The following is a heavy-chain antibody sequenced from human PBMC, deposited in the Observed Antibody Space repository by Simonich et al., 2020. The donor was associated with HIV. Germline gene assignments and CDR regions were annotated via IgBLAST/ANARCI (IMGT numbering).Heavy chain of an antibody. CDR2: ISYDGSNK. CDR1: GFTFSSYA. D-gene: IGHD3-16*01. CDR3: ASGGSISSVWADDY. J-gene: IGHJ4*02. V-gene: IGHV3-30*07. Sequence: QVQLVESGGGVVQPGRSLRLSCAASGFTFSSYAMHWVRQAPGKGLEWVAVISYDGSNKYYAESVKGRFTISRDNSKNTLYLQMNSLRAEDTAGYYCASGGSISSVWADDYWGQGTLVTVSS.